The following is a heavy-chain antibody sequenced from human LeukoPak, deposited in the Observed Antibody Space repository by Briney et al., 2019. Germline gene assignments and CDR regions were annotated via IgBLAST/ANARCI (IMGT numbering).Heavy chain of an antibody. CDR2: IWYDGSNK. Sequence: PGGSLRLSCAASGFTFSSYGMHWVRQAPGKGLEWVAVIWYDGSNKYYADSVKGRFTISRDNSKNTLYLQMNSLRAEDTAVYYCARDSYPYGGNDYYYGMDVWGQGTTVTVSS. CDR1: GFTFSSYG. D-gene: IGHD4-23*01. V-gene: IGHV3-33*01. CDR3: ARDSYPYGGNDYYYGMDV. J-gene: IGHJ6*02.